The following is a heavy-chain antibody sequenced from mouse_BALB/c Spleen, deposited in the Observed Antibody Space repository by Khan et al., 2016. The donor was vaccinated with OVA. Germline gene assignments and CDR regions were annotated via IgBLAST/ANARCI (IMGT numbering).Heavy chain of an antibody. D-gene: IGHD1-2*01. Sequence: EVELVESGGGLVQPGGSRKLSCAASGFTFSDYGMAWVRQAPGKGPEWVAFISDLAYTIYYADTVTGRFTISRENAKNTLYLEMSSLRPEDTAIYYCARGGGTAPVAYWGLGTLVTVSA. CDR2: ISDLAYTI. CDR3: ARGGGTAPVAY. J-gene: IGHJ3*01. V-gene: IGHV5-15*02. CDR1: GFTFSDYG.